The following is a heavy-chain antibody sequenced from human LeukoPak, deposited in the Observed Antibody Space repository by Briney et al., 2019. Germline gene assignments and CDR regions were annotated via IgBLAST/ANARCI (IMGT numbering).Heavy chain of an antibody. V-gene: IGHV3-30*04. Sequence: PGGSPRLSCAASGFSFSSYALHWVRQAPGKGLEWVALISYDGTNKYYADSVKGHFTISRDNSKNTLYLQMSSLKPEDTAVYYCARDQEVRQWLVSGMIDYWGQGTLVTVSS. CDR3: ARDQEVRQWLVSGMIDY. CDR1: GFSFSSYA. CDR2: ISYDGTNK. J-gene: IGHJ4*02. D-gene: IGHD6-19*01.